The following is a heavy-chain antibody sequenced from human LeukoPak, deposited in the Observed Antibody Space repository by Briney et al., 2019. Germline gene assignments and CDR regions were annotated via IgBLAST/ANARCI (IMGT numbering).Heavy chain of an antibody. J-gene: IGHJ2*01. D-gene: IGHD2-2*01. CDR1: GYTFTKYW. Sequence: GESLKISCEGSGYTFTKYWIGWVRQMPGKGLEWMGIIHPGDSHTWYSPSFQGQVTISADKSISMPYLQWSSLKASDTARYFCARQPGMTAKSWYFDLWGRGTLVTVSS. CDR3: ARQPGMTAKSWYFDL. CDR2: IHPGDSHT. V-gene: IGHV5-51*01.